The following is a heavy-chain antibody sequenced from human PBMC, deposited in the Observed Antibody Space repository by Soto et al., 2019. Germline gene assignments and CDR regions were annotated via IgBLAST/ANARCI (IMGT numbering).Heavy chain of an antibody. Sequence: QLQLQEYGSGLVKPSQTLSLTCGVSGGSISSGGYSWSWIRQPPGKGLEWIGYIYHSGTTYYNPSLKSRVAISVDRSKNQFSLKLNSVTAADTAVYYCARGADSSSNYYYYGMDVWGQGTTVTVSS. CDR3: ARGADSSSNYYYYGMDV. CDR1: GGSISSGGYS. CDR2: IYHSGTT. V-gene: IGHV4-30-2*01. D-gene: IGHD6-6*01. J-gene: IGHJ6*02.